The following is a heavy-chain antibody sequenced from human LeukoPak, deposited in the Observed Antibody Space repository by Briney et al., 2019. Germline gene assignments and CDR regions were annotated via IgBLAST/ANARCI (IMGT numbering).Heavy chain of an antibody. CDR2: IYYSGST. CDR1: GGSLSSNSYY. V-gene: IGHV4-39*01. D-gene: IGHD1-14*01. Sequence: SETLSLTCTVSGGSLSSNSYYWVWIRQPPGKGLDWIGIIYYSGSTYYNPSLKSRVTISIDTSKNQLSLKLSSVTVADTAIYYHQRHISRETIDYWGQGTLVTVSS. J-gene: IGHJ4*02. CDR3: QRHISRETIDY.